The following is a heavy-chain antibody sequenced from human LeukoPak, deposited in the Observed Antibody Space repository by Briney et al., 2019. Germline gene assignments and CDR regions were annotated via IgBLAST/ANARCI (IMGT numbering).Heavy chain of an antibody. CDR1: GYSFTNYW. CDR3: ARHRGGYCSGSSCYLPGDY. V-gene: IGHV5-51*01. D-gene: IGHD2-15*01. Sequence: GESLKISCKGSGYSFTNYWIAWVRQMPGKGLELMGIIYPGDSDSRYSPSFQGQVTFSADKSISTAYLQWSSLKASDTAIYYCARHRGGYCSGSSCYLPGDYWGQGTLVTVSS. J-gene: IGHJ4*02. CDR2: IYPGDSDS.